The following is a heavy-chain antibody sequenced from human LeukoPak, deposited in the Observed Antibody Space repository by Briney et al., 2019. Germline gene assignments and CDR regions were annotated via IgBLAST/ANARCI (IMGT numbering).Heavy chain of an antibody. Sequence: ASVKVSCKASGGTFSSYAISWVRQAPGQGLEWMGGIIPIFGTANYAQKFQGRVTITADESTSTAYMELSSLRSEDTAVYYCAREGPVGSRINYYYYYMDVWGKGTTVTISS. D-gene: IGHD3-10*01. J-gene: IGHJ6*03. CDR1: GGTFSSYA. CDR2: IIPIFGTA. V-gene: IGHV1-69*13. CDR3: AREGPVGSRINYYYYYMDV.